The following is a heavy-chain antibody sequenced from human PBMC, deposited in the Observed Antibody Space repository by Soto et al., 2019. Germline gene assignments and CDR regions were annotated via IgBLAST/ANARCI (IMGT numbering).Heavy chain of an antibody. CDR1: GYTFNTNY. CDR3: AGGNDAFDI. J-gene: IGHJ3*02. D-gene: IGHD3-16*01. CDR2: INPSGGST. Sequence: GASVKVSCKASGYTFNTNYMHWVRQAPGQGLEWMGIINPSGGSTSYAQNFQGRVTMTRDTSTSTVYLELSSLRSEDTAVYYCAGGNDAFDIWGQGTMVTVSS. V-gene: IGHV1-46*02.